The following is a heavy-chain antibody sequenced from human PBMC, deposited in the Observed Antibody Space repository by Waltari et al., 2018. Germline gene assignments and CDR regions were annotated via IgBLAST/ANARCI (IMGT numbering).Heavy chain of an antibody. D-gene: IGHD1-20*01. V-gene: IGHV3-53*01. Sequence: EVQLVESGGGLIQPGGSLRLSCAASGFPVRSHSLRWVRQAPGKGREWVSVIYSGGSTYYADSVKGRFTISRDNSKNTLYLQMNSLRAEDTAVYYCARGGINWYFDLWGRGTLVTVSS. CDR3: ARGGINWYFDL. CDR2: IYSGGST. J-gene: IGHJ2*01. CDR1: GFPVRSHS.